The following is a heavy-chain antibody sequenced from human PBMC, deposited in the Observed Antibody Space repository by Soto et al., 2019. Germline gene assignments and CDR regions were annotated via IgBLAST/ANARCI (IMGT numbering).Heavy chain of an antibody. CDR2: TYYRSKWYN. Sequence: SETLSLTCAISGDSVSSNSAAWNWIRQSPSRGLEWLGRTYYRSKWYNDYAVSVKSRITINPDTSKNQCSLQLNSVTPEDTAVYYCARGSYSSGRGYFQHWGQGTLVTAPQ. V-gene: IGHV6-1*01. CDR1: GDSVSSNSAA. CDR3: ARGSYSSGRGYFQH. J-gene: IGHJ1*01. D-gene: IGHD6-19*01.